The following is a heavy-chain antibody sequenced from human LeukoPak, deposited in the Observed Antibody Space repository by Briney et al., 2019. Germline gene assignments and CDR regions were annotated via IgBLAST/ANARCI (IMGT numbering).Heavy chain of an antibody. CDR2: INPNSGGT. CDR3: ARAPDYDFWSGPPVRFDI. D-gene: IGHD3-3*01. J-gene: IGHJ3*02. V-gene: IGHV1-2*06. Sequence: ASVKVSCKASGYTFTGYYMHWVRQALGQGLEWMGRINPNSGGTNYAQKFQGRVTMTRDTSISTAYMELSRLRSDDTAVYYCARAPDYDFWSGPPVRFDIWGQGTMVTVSS. CDR1: GYTFTGYY.